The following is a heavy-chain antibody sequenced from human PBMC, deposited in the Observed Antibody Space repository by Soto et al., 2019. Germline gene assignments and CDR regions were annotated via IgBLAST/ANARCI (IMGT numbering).Heavy chain of an antibody. CDR3: AKEPDVVCGSYTLFDP. J-gene: IGHJ5*02. Sequence: GGSLRLACAASGVTVSSYAMSWVRQAPGKGLEWVSGISGSGGRTHYANSVKGRYTISRDNSKNTLHLQMNSLRAEDTAVYYCAKEPDVVCGSYTLFDPWGQGTLVTVSS. CDR2: ISGSGGRT. V-gene: IGHV3-23*01. D-gene: IGHD1-26*01. CDR1: GVTVSSYA.